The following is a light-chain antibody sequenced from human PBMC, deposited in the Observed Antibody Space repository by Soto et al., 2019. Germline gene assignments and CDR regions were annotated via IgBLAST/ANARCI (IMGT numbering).Light chain of an antibody. CDR2: AAS. CDR1: QGINIF. V-gene: IGKV1-9*01. CDR3: QQRNSYPRT. Sequence: DIKLTQSPSFLSASVGDRVTITCRASQGINIFLAWFQQKPGKAPNLLISAASTLQSGVPSRFSGSGSETEFTLTITSLQPEDSATYYCQQRNSYPRTFGQGTKVEIK. J-gene: IGKJ2*01.